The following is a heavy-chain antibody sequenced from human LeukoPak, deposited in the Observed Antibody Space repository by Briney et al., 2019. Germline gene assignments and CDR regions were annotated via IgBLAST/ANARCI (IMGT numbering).Heavy chain of an antibody. V-gene: IGHV3-15*01. J-gene: IGHJ4*02. D-gene: IGHD3-10*01. CDR3: TTGGITMVRGATDY. Sequence: GGSLRLSCAASGFTFSSYWMSWVRQAPGKGLEWVGRVKSKTDGGTTDYAAPVKGRFTISRDDSKNTLYLQMNSLKTEDTAVYYCTTGGITMVRGATDYWGQGTLVTVSS. CDR1: GFTFSSYW. CDR2: VKSKTDGGTT.